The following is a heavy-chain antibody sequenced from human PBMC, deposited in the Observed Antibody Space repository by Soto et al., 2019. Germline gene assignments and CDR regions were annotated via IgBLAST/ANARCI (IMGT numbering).Heavy chain of an antibody. CDR3: TRDWEITVSTWSFGGF. Sequence: QVQLVQSGAEVKKPGSSVKVSCKASGGTFTPYTINWVRQAPGQGLEWMGRIIPFHAVTNYAQKFQTRVRITADKSTSPAYMERSGLRFEDTAMYYCTRDWEITVSTWSFGGFWGRGTLVAVSS. CDR2: IIPFHAVT. V-gene: IGHV1-69*08. CDR1: GGTFTPYT. D-gene: IGHD3-10*01. J-gene: IGHJ4*02.